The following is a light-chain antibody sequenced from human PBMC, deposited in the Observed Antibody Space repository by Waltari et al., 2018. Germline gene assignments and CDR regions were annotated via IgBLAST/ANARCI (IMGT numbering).Light chain of an antibody. Sequence: DIQMTQSPSSLSASVGDRVTITCRASQGIGNDLGWYQQKPGKAPKRLIYSASSLQSGVPSRFSGSGSGTEFSLTISSLQPEDIAVYYCQQRSNWLFGQGTRLETK. CDR3: QQRSNWL. CDR1: QGIGND. J-gene: IGKJ5*01. CDR2: SAS. V-gene: IGKV1-17*01.